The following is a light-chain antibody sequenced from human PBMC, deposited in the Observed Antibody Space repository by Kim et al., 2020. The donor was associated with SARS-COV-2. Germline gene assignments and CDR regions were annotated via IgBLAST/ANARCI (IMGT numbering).Light chain of an antibody. J-gene: IGKJ1*01. CDR2: KVS. V-gene: IGKV2-30*02. CDR1: QGLVHSDGNIY. Sequence: DVVMTQSPLSLPVTLGQPASISCRSSQGLVHSDGNIYLNWFHQRPGQSPRRLIYKVSNRDSGVPDRFSGSGSGTDFTLKISRVEAEDVGVYYCMQGTHWPRTFGQGTKVDIK. CDR3: MQGTHWPRT.